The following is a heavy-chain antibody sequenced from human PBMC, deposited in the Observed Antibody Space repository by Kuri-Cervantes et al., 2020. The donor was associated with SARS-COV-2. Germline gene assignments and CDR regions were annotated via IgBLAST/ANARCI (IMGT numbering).Heavy chain of an antibody. Sequence: FTVSGGSVRSRRYYWGWIGQPQGKGLEWIGSIYYSGSTYYNPSLKSRVTISVDTSKNQFSLKLSSVTAADTAVYYCSRHVYYDILTGYYNTRGGFDYWGQGTLVTVSS. D-gene: IGHD3-9*01. J-gene: IGHJ4*02. V-gene: IGHV4-39*01. CDR3: SRHVYYDILTGYYNTRGGFDY. CDR1: GGSVRSRRYY. CDR2: IYYSGST.